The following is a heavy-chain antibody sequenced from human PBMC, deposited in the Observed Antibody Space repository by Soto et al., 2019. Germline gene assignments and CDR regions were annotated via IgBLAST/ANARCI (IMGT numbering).Heavy chain of an antibody. CDR1: GGTFSSYA. CDR3: ARESLYCSSTSCYTDPYWFDP. V-gene: IGHV1-69*13. D-gene: IGHD2-2*02. J-gene: IGHJ5*02. CDR2: IIPTFGTA. Sequence: ASVKVSCKASGGTFSSYAISRVRQAPGQGLEWMGGIIPTFGTANYAQKFQGRVTITADESTSTAYMELSSLRSGDTAVYYCARESLYCSSTSCYTDPYWFDPWGQGTLVTVSS.